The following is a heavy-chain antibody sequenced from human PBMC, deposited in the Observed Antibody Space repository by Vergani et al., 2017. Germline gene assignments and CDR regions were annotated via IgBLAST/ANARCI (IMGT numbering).Heavy chain of an antibody. Sequence: EVQLVQSGAEVKKPGESLKISCKGSGYSFTSYWIGWVRQMPGKGLEWMGIIYPGDSDTRYSPSFQGQVTISADRSISTAYLHWSSLKASDTAMYYCARGRRGSDYYSYYYYGMDVWGQGTTVTVSS. CDR2: IYPGDSDT. D-gene: IGHD3-22*01. J-gene: IGHJ6*02. CDR1: GYSFTSYW. V-gene: IGHV5-51*01. CDR3: ARGRRGSDYYSYYYYGMDV.